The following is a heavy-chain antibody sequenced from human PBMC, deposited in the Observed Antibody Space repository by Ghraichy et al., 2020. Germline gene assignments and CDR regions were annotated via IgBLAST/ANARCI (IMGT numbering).Heavy chain of an antibody. V-gene: IGHV4-59*01. CDR2: IHHSGAT. J-gene: IGHJ2*01. Sequence: ETLSLTCTVSGGSISPYYWAWIRRAPGKGLEWLGHIHHSGATKFNPSLKSRVTISVDTSKTQFSLTLNAVTAADTAEYYCAGEQAWLPDPPTDLYWFFDLWGRGTLVTVSS. D-gene: IGHD5-12*01. CDR3: AGEQAWLPDPPTDLYWFFDL. CDR1: GGSISPYY.